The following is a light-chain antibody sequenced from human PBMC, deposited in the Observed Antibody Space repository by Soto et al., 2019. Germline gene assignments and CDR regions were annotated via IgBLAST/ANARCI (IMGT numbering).Light chain of an antibody. CDR1: SSDVGGYNY. CDR3: SSYTSSSTLVL. CDR2: DVS. V-gene: IGLV2-14*01. Sequence: QSALTQPASVSGSHGQSITISCTGTSSDVGGYNYVSWYQQHPGKAPKLMIYDVSNRPSGVSNRFSGSKSGNTASLTISGLLAEDEDDYYCSSYTSSSTLVLFGTGTKLTVL. J-gene: IGLJ1*01.